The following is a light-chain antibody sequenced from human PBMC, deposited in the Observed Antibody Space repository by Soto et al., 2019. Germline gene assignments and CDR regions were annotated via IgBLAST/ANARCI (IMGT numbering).Light chain of an antibody. V-gene: IGLV3-21*02. CDR3: QVWDRSSDVV. CDR1: NIGSKS. CDR2: DNS. Sequence: SYELTQAPSVSVAPGQTARITCGGSNIGSKSVHWYQQRPGQAPVLVVYDNSDRPSGIPERFSGSNSGNTATLTISWVEAGDEADYYCQVWDRSSDVVFGGGTQLTVL. J-gene: IGLJ2*01.